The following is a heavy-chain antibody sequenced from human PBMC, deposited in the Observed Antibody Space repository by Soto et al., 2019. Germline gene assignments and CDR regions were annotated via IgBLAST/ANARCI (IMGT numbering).Heavy chain of an antibody. CDR3: NRGEGFYKTSPHYVDS. J-gene: IGHJ4*02. Sequence: PGGSIRLSCTAAGFTFGGYPMTWFRQAPGQGLERVGFIRGRAYSGTAEYAASVQGRFTISRDDSKNIVYLQMSSLKTEDSAVYCCNRGEGFYKTSPHYVDSWGQGTLGTASS. D-gene: IGHD3-10*01. CDR2: IRGRAYSGTA. V-gene: IGHV3-49*03. CDR1: GFTFGGYP.